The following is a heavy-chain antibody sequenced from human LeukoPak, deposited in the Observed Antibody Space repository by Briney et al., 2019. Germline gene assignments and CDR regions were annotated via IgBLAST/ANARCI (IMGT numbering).Heavy chain of an antibody. CDR2: IGSSSSYI. V-gene: IGHV3-21*01. D-gene: IGHD3-3*01. CDR1: GFTFSRYS. Sequence: GSLRLSCAGSGFTFSRYSMNCVRQAPGKGLEWVSSIGSSSSYIFYADSVKGRFTISRDNAKNSLYLQMNSLRAEDTAVYYCARDDTIYYFDYWGQGTLVTVSS. CDR3: ARDDTIYYFDY. J-gene: IGHJ4*02.